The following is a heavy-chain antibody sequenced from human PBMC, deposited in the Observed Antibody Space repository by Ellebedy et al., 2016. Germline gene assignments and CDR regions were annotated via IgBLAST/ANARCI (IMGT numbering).Heavy chain of an antibody. Sequence: GGSLRLSCKASGFSFSDYWMDWVRQIPGKGLVWVSRISGSGTSANYADSVKGRFTTSRHNNKNTLFLEMNSLRVEDTAVYYCVRGLFYHDSASEASGAYWGQGTQVIVSS. CDR1: GFSFSDYW. D-gene: IGHD2-21*02. CDR3: VRGLFYHDSASEASGAY. V-gene: IGHV3-74*01. CDR2: ISGSGTSA. J-gene: IGHJ1*01.